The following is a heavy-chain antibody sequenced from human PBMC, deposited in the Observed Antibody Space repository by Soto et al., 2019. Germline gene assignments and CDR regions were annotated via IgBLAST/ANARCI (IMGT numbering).Heavy chain of an antibody. Sequence: GGSLRLSCAASGFTFSGHEMAWVRQGPGKGLEWVAHITSSGRSTLYGDSVTGRFTISRDNADNSLYLQMNSLRDEDKAVYYCTKEKSVMNSGYDAFDIWGRGTMVTVSS. CDR3: TKEKSVMNSGYDAFDI. J-gene: IGHJ3*02. D-gene: IGHD5-12*01. CDR1: GFTFSGHE. V-gene: IGHV3-48*03. CDR2: ITSSGRST.